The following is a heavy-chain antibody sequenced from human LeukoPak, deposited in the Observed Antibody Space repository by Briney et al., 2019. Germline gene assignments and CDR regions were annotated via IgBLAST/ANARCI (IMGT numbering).Heavy chain of an antibody. V-gene: IGHV4-39*01. D-gene: IGHD3-10*01. J-gene: IGHJ3*02. CDR1: GGSISSSGYY. CDR3: ASPRIGLVKEFFYI. CDR2: IYYTGTT. Sequence: SETLSLTCTVSGGSISSSGYYWGWIRQPPGKGLEWIGSIYYTGTTYYNPSLRSRVTMSVDTSKKQFFLKLRSVTAANTAFYYCASPRIGLVKEFFYIWGQGKMVIV.